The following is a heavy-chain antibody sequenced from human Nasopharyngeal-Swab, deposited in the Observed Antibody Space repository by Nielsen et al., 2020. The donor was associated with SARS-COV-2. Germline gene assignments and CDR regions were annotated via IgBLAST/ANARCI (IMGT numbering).Heavy chain of an antibody. V-gene: IGHV3-7*03. D-gene: IGHD2/OR15-2a*01. Sequence: GGSLRLSCAASGCTFSSYWMSWVRHAPRKGLEWVANIKQDGSEKYYVDSVKGRFTISRDYAKNSLYLQMNSLRAEDTAVYYCARQTSFGDWFDPWGQGTLVTVSS. CDR2: IKQDGSEK. J-gene: IGHJ5*02. CDR1: GCTFSSYW. CDR3: ARQTSFGDWFDP.